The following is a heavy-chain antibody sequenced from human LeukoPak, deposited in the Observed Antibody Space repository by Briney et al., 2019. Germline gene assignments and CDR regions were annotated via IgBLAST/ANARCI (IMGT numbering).Heavy chain of an antibody. CDR3: ARSLSAREYFDH. CDR1: GFTLSSHG. CDR2: LHSDGNNK. D-gene: IGHD6-25*01. V-gene: IGHV3-30*02. Sequence: GGSLRLSCVTSGFTLSSHGMLWVRQTPGKGLEWVAFLHSDGNNKYYADAVKGRFTISRDNSKNTVHLQMNSLRPEDTAVYYCARSLSAREYFDHWGQGTLVTVSS. J-gene: IGHJ1*01.